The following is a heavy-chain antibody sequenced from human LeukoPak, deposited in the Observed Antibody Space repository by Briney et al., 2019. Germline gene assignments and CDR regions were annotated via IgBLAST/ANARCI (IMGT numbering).Heavy chain of an antibody. D-gene: IGHD3-9*01. CDR2: ISTYKGNT. Sequence: ASVKVSCKASGYTFTSYGISWVRQAPGQGLEWMGWISTYKGNTNYAQKLQGRVTMTTDTSTSTVYMELSRLRFDDKAVYYCARSPHILTGENFDYWGQGTRVTVSS. CDR1: GYTFTSYG. CDR3: ARSPHILTGENFDY. J-gene: IGHJ4*02. V-gene: IGHV1-18*01.